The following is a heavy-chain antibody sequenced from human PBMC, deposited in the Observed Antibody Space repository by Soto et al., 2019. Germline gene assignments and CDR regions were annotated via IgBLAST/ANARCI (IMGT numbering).Heavy chain of an antibody. J-gene: IGHJ6*02. CDR1: GGSISSYY. V-gene: IGHV4-59*01. CDR3: ARDLLGRGGYYYGTDV. D-gene: IGHD3-10*01. CDR2: IYYSGST. Sequence: SETLSLTCTVSGGSISSYYWSWIRQPPGKGLEWIGYIYYSGSTNYNPSLKSRVTISVDTSKNQFSLKLSSVTAADTAVYYCARDLLGRGGYYYGTDVWGQGTTVTVSS.